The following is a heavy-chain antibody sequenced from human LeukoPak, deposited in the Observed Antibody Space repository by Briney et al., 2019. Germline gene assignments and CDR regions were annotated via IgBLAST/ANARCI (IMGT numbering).Heavy chain of an antibody. CDR1: GYTSTDYY. CDR2: INPDSGGT. V-gene: IGHV1-2*02. D-gene: IGHD5-12*01. Sequence: ASVKVSCKASGYTSTDYYIHWVRQAPGQGLEWVGWINPDSGGTNYAQKFQGRVTMTRDTSISTVYMELSRLRSDDTAVFYCTREARAGNWFDPWGQGTLVTVSS. CDR3: TREARAGNWFDP. J-gene: IGHJ5*02.